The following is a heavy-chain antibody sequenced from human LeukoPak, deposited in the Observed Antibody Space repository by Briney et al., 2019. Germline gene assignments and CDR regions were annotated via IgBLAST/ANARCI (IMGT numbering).Heavy chain of an antibody. CDR2: IIPIFGTA. J-gene: IGHJ6*04. Sequence: GASVKVSCKASGGTFSRYAISWVRQAPGQGLEWMGRIIPIFGTANYAQKFQGRVTITADDTTSTAYMELCRRGYQITTVYYCARVVGATSASPMDVWGKGTTVTVSS. V-gene: IGHV1-69*15. D-gene: IGHD1-26*01. CDR1: GGTFSRYA. CDR3: ARVVGATSASPMDV.